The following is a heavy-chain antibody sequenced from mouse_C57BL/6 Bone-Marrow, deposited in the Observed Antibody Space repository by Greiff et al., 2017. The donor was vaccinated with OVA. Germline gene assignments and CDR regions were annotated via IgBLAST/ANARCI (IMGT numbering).Heavy chain of an antibody. D-gene: IGHD1-1*01. CDR2: INPYNGGT. CDR1: GYTFTDYY. J-gene: IGHJ2*01. CDR3: ARGGYGSSY. Sequence: EVQLQQSGPVLVKPGASVKMSCKASGYTFTDYYMNWVKQSHGKSLEWIGVINPYNGGTSYNQKFKGKATLTVDKSSSTAYMELNSLTSEDSAVYYCARGGYGSSYWGQGTTLTVAS. V-gene: IGHV1-19*01.